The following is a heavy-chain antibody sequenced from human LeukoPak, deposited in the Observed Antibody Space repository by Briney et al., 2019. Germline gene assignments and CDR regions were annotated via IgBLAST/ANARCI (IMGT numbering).Heavy chain of an antibody. V-gene: IGHV1-2*02. CDR1: GYXSTGNY. D-gene: IGHD3-22*01. J-gene: IGHJ4*02. CDR3: ARNYYDSSGYYYGNDY. CDR2: INLNIGGT. Sequence: ASVKVSCKASGYXSTGNYIHWGRKAPGQGLEWMGWINLNIGGTTYAQKFQGRVTMTRDTSISTAYMELSRLRSDDTAVYYCARNYYDSSGYYYGNDYWGQGTLVTVSS.